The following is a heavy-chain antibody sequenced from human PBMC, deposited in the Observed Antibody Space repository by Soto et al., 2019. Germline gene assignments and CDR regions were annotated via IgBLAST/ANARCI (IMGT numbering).Heavy chain of an antibody. CDR1: GGSISSYY. J-gene: IGHJ5*02. Sequence: ATLSLTCTVSGGSISSYYWSWMRQPPGKGLEWIGYIYYSGSTNYNPSLKSRVTISVDTSKNQFSLKLSSVTAADTAVYYCARGLPRRGFLEPWGQGTLVTVSS. CDR2: IYYSGST. D-gene: IGHD3-3*01. V-gene: IGHV4-59*01. CDR3: ARGLPRRGFLEP.